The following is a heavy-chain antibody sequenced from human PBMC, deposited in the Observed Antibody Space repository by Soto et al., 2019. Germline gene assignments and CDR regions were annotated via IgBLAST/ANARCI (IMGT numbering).Heavy chain of an antibody. Sequence: EVQLLESGGGLVQPGGSLRLSCAASGFTFSSFGMSWVRQAPGKGPEWVASISGSDVSTLYAAPVKGRFTISRDNSKDTIYLQLNNLRAEDRSVYFCAKVQVMSMVPHDYVYWGQGTLVTVSS. V-gene: IGHV3-23*01. D-gene: IGHD3-16*01. CDR2: ISGSDVST. CDR1: GFTFSSFG. J-gene: IGHJ4*02. CDR3: AKVQVMSMVPHDYVY.